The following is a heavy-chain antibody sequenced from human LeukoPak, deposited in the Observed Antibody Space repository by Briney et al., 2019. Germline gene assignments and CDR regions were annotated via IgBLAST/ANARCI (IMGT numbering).Heavy chain of an antibody. CDR1: GFTVSSNY. V-gene: IGHV3-53*01. Sequence: GGSLRLSCAASGFTVSSNYVSWVRQAPGKGLEWVSIIYSSGSTYYTDSVKGRFTISRDNSKNTLYLQMNSLRAEDTAVYYCARNQPSGWYGSWFDLWGQGTLVPVSS. D-gene: IGHD6-19*01. J-gene: IGHJ5*02. CDR2: IYSSGST. CDR3: ARNQPSGWYGSWFDL.